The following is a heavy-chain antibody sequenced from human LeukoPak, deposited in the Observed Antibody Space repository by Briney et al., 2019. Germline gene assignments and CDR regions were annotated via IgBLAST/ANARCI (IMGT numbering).Heavy chain of an antibody. Sequence: GGSLRLSCEASGFTVNSNYMSWVRQAPGKGLEWVSVIYGGGSTYYADSVKGRFTISRDNVKNVLYLQMTSLRPEDTALYYCAKDLSSAITSALVLDVWGQGTTVIVSS. CDR1: GFTVNSNY. CDR2: IYGGGST. J-gene: IGHJ6*02. V-gene: IGHV3-53*03. D-gene: IGHD3-22*01. CDR3: AKDLSSAITSALVLDV.